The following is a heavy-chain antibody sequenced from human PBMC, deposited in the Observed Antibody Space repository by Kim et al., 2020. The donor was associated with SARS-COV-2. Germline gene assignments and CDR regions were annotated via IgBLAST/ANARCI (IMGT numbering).Heavy chain of an antibody. CDR3: ARLGGLAHGTLRITMVRGVMGIDY. D-gene: IGHD3-10*01. Sequence: SETLSLTCTVSGGSISISSYYWGWIRQPPGKGLEWIGSIYYSGSTYYNPSLKSRVTISVDTSKNQFSLKLSSVTAADTAVYYCARLGGLAHGTLRITMVRGVMGIDYWGQGTLVTVSS. V-gene: IGHV4-39*01. CDR1: GGSISISSYY. J-gene: IGHJ4*02. CDR2: IYYSGST.